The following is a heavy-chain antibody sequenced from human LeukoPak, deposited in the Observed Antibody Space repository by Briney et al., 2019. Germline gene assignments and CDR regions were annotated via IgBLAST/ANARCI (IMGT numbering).Heavy chain of an antibody. J-gene: IGHJ4*02. CDR1: GGTFSSYA. CDR2: IIPIFGTA. V-gene: IGHV1-69*05. Sequence: SVKASCKASGGTFSSYAISWVRQAPGQGLEWMGGIIPIFGTANYAQKFQGRVTITTDESTSTAYMELSSLRSEDTAVYYCASPRGGGSWPFDYWGQGTLVTVSS. D-gene: IGHD1-26*01. CDR3: ASPRGGGSWPFDY.